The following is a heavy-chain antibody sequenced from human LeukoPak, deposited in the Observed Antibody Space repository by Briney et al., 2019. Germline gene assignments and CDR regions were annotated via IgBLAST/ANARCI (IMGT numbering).Heavy chain of an antibody. Sequence: ASVKVSCKASGYTFTSYYMHWVRQAPGQGLEWMGIINPSGGSTSYAQKFQGRVTMTRDMSTSTVYMELSSLRSEDTAVYYCARAGDDLTHYYYYYYMDVWGKGTTVTISS. J-gene: IGHJ6*03. CDR3: ARAGDDLTHYYYYYYMDV. CDR1: GYTFTSYY. V-gene: IGHV1-46*01. D-gene: IGHD3-16*01. CDR2: INPSGGST.